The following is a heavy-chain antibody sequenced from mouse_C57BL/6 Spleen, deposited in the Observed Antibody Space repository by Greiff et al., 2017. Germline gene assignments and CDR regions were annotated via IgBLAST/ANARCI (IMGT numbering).Heavy chain of an antibody. CDR1: GYTFTDYY. V-gene: IGHV1-26*01. CDR2: INPNNGGT. CDR3: ARLIYDGFSFLDY. Sequence: VQLQQSGPELVKPGASVKISCKASGYTFTDYYMNWVKQSHGKSLEWIGDINPNNGGTSYNQKFKGKATLTVDKSSSTAYMELRSLTSDDSAVYYCARLIYDGFSFLDYWGQGTTLTVSS. J-gene: IGHJ2*01. D-gene: IGHD2-3*01.